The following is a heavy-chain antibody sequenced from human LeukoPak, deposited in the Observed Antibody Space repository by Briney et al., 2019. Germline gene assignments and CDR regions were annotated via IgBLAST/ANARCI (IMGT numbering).Heavy chain of an antibody. CDR1: GFTVSSNY. V-gene: IGHV3-53*01. D-gene: IGHD6-19*01. CDR3: ARGTLAGFDY. J-gene: IGHJ4*02. Sequence: GGSLRLSCAASGFTVSSNYMSWVRPAPGKGLEWVSVIYAGGTTYYADSVKGRFTISRDNSKNTVYLQINSLSAEDTAIYYCARGTLAGFDYWGQGTLVTVSS. CDR2: IYAGGTT.